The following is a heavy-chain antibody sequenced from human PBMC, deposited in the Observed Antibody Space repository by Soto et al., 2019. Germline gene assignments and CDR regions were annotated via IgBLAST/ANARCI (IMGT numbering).Heavy chain of an antibody. Sequence: PGGSLRLSCAASGFTFSRYAIHWVRQAPGKGLEWVAVISRDGTNKYYVDSVKGRFTISRDNSRSTLYLQMNSLRHEDAAVYYCARSRSGAVADSFDFWGQGTLVTVSS. D-gene: IGHD3-10*01. J-gene: IGHJ4*02. V-gene: IGHV3-30*04. CDR3: ARSRSGAVADSFDF. CDR1: GFTFSRYA. CDR2: ISRDGTNK.